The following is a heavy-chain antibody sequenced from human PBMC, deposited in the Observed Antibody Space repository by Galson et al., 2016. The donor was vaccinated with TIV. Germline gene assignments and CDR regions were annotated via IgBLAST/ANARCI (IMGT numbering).Heavy chain of an antibody. D-gene: IGHD3-22*01. Sequence: SLRLSCAATGFTFTTYGMTWVRRAPGKGLEWVSRISAGGGRTDYADSVKGRFTITRDNPKNTLYLQMSSLRADDTAVYFCAKMDSSGFDYVRRFDFWGQGTLATVSS. J-gene: IGHJ4*02. CDR3: AKMDSSGFDYVRRFDF. CDR1: GFTFTTYG. V-gene: IGHV3-23*01. CDR2: ISAGGGRT.